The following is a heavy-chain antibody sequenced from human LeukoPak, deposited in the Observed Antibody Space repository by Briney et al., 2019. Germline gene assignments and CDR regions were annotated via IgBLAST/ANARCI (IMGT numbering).Heavy chain of an antibody. V-gene: IGHV4-59*01. J-gene: IGHJ4*02. CDR1: GGSISSYY. CDR2: IYYSGST. D-gene: IGHD3-10*01. Sequence: PSETLSLTCTVSGGSISSYYWSWIRQPPGKGLEWIGYIYYSGSTNYNPSLKSRVTISVDTSKNQFSLKLSSVTAADTAVYYCARANMVRGVRFFDYWGQGTLVTVSS. CDR3: ARANMVRGVRFFDY.